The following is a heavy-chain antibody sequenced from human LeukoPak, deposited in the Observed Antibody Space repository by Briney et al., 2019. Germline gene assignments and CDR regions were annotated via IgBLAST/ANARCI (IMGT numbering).Heavy chain of an antibody. CDR3: AKGPSGSYYGFDM. CDR1: GFTFSSYV. D-gene: IGHD3-10*01. Sequence: VGSLRLSCAASGFTFSSYVMSWVRQAPGKGLEWVSAISGSGGSTYFPDSVKGRFTISRDNSKNTLHLQMNSLRAEDTALYYCAKGPSGSYYGFDMWGQGTMVTVSS. V-gene: IGHV3-23*01. CDR2: ISGSGGST. J-gene: IGHJ3*02.